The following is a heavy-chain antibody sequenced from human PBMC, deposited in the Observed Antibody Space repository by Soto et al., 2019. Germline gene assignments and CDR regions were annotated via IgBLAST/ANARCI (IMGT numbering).Heavy chain of an antibody. CDR3: ARDLAAGDH. D-gene: IGHD6-13*01. CDR1: GYTFTNYY. Sequence: QVQLVQSGAEVKKPGASVKVSCKASGYTFTNYYLHWVRQAPGQGLEWMGIINPTSGSTNYAQKFQGRVTLTYDTSTTTVYRELSGLRSEDTAVLYCARDLAAGDHWGQGTLVTVSS. V-gene: IGHV1-46*01. CDR2: INPTSGST. J-gene: IGHJ4*02.